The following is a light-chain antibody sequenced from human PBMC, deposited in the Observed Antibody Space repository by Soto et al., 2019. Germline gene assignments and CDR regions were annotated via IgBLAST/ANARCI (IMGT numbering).Light chain of an antibody. J-gene: IGKJ4*01. CDR1: QSVSNN. CDR3: QQYNEWPLT. Sequence: ERVMTQSPATLSVSPGEKATLSCRASQSVSNNLAWYQQKPGQAPRLLMYFASTRATGIPARFSGSGSGTQFSITISSLQSEDFAVYYCQQYNEWPLTFGGGTKVETK. V-gene: IGKV3-15*01. CDR2: FAS.